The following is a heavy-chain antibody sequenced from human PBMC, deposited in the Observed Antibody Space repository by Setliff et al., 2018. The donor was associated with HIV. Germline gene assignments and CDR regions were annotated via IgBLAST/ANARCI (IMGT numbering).Heavy chain of an antibody. V-gene: IGHV1-18*01. Sequence: ASVKVSCKASGYTFTSYGISWVRQAPGQGLEWMGWISAYNGNTNYAQKLQGRVTMTTDTSTSTAYMELRSLISDDTAVYYCARDSEWGSYIFWTFDVWGQGTMVTVSS. CDR1: GYTFTSYG. CDR2: ISAYNGNT. D-gene: IGHD1-26*01. CDR3: ARDSEWGSYIFWTFDV. J-gene: IGHJ3*01.